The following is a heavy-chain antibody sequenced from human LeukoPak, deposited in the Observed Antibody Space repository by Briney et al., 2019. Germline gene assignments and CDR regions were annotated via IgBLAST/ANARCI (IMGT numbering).Heavy chain of an antibody. CDR3: ARRYSSGHRMSEH. V-gene: IGHV4-34*01. CDR2: INHSGST. J-gene: IGHJ4*02. Sequence: EPSETLSLTCAVYGGSFSGYYWSWIRQPPGKGLEWIGEINHSGSTNYNPSLKSRVTISVDTSKNQFSLKLSSVTAADTAVYYCARRYSSGHRMSEHWGQGTLVTVSS. D-gene: IGHD6-19*01. CDR1: GGSFSGYY.